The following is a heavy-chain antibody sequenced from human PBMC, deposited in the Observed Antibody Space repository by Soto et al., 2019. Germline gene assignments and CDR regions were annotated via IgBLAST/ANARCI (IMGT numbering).Heavy chain of an antibody. CDR1: GGSFDSGGYY. CDR3: ARDRSRAGYFDY. V-gene: IGHV4-31*03. Sequence: SETLSLTCTLSGGSFDSGGYYWSWIRQHPGKGLEWIGYIYYSGSTHYNPSLKSRVTISLDTSKNQFSLKLSSVTAADTAVYYCARDRSRAGYFDYWGQGALVTVSS. CDR2: IYYSGST. J-gene: IGHJ4*02. D-gene: IGHD6-13*01.